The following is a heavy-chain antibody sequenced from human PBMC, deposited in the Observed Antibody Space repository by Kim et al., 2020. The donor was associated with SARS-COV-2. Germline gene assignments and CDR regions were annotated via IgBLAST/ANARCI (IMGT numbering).Heavy chain of an antibody. CDR3: ARGSLKFDFWSGYDY. V-gene: IGHV4-34*01. Sequence: PSLKSRVNISVDTSKNQFSLKLSSVTAADTAVYYCARGSLKFDFWSGYDYWGQGTLVTVSS. J-gene: IGHJ4*02. D-gene: IGHD3-3*01.